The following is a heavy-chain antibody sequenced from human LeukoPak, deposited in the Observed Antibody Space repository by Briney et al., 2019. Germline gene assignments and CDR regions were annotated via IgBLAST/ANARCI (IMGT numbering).Heavy chain of an antibody. J-gene: IGHJ4*02. CDR2: IYPGDSDT. CDR1: GSIFTSYW. V-gene: IGHV5-51*01. D-gene: IGHD4-17*01. CDR3: ARLGHTVTAFDY. Sequence: GASLQISCKGSGSIFTSYWIGWVRPLPGKGLEWMGIIYPGDSDTRYSPSFQGQVTISADKSISTAYLQWSSLKASDTAMYYCARLGHTVTAFDYWGQGTLVTVSS.